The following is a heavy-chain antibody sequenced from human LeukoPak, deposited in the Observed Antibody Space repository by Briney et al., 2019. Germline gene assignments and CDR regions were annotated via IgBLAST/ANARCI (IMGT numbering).Heavy chain of an antibody. Sequence: GASVKVSCKASGGTFSSYAISWVRQAPGQGLEWMGGIIPIFGTANYAQKFQGRVTMTRDMSTSTVYMELSSLRSEDTAVYYCARAEYYDSSGGNAFDIWGQGTWSPSLQ. CDR1: GGTFSSYA. CDR2: IIPIFGTA. CDR3: ARAEYYDSSGGNAFDI. D-gene: IGHD3-22*01. J-gene: IGHJ3*02. V-gene: IGHV1-69*05.